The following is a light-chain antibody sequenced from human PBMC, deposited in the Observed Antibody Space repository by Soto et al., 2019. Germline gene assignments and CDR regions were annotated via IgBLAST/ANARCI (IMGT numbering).Light chain of an antibody. Sequence: TVRTQSPATLSVSPGERATLSCRASQSVSSNLAWYQQKPGQAPRLLIYGASTRATGIPARFSGSGSGTEFTLTICSLQSEDFAVYYCQQYNNWPPMAFGQGTKVEIK. CDR3: QQYNNWPPMA. J-gene: IGKJ1*01. CDR1: QSVSSN. V-gene: IGKV3-15*01. CDR2: GAS.